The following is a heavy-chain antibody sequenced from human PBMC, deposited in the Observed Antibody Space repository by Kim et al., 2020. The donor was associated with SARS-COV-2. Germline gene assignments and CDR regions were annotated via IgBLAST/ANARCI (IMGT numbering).Heavy chain of an antibody. CDR3: ARDQHSSSWYGPDAFDI. J-gene: IGHJ3*02. Sequence: LKSRVTISVDTSKNQFSLKLSSVTAADTAVYYCARDQHSSSWYGPDAFDIWGQGTMVTVSS. V-gene: IGHV4-59*01. D-gene: IGHD6-13*01.